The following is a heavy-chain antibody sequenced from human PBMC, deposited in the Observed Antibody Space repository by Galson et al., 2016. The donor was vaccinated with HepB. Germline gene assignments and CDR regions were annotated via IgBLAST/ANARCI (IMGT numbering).Heavy chain of an antibody. CDR3: GRRVVVTALVRDGVEY. CDR1: GGSISTHY. CDR2: IYHNGSP. D-gene: IGHD2-21*02. Sequence: SETLSLTCTVSGGSISTHYWSWIRQPPGKGLEWIGYIYHNGSPNYNPSLKSRVTISMDTSKNPFPLKLRSVTAADTAVYYCGRRVVVTALVRDGVEYWGQGSLVIVSS. J-gene: IGHJ4*02. V-gene: IGHV4-59*08.